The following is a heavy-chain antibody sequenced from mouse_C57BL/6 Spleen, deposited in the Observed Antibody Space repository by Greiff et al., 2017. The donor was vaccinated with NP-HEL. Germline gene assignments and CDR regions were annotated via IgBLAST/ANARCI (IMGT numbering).Heavy chain of an antibody. D-gene: IGHD2-4*01. J-gene: IGHJ4*01. V-gene: IGHV3-6*01. CDR3: ARDYYDYLYAMDY. Sequence: EVKLMESGPGLVKPSQSLSLTCSVTGYSITSGYYWNWIRQFPGNKLEWMGYISYDGSNNYNPSLKNRISITRDTSKNQFFLKLNSVTTEDTATYYCARDYYDYLYAMDYWGQGTSVTVSS. CDR2: ISYDGSN. CDR1: GYSITSGYY.